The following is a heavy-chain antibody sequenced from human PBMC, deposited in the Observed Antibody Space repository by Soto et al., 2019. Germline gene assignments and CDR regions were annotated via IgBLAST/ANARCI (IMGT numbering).Heavy chain of an antibody. CDR2: IYSSGST. J-gene: IGHJ4*02. V-gene: IGHV3-53*01. Sequence: EVQLVESVGDLIQPGGSLRLSCAASGFTVSSNDMSWVRQAPGKGLEWVSLIYSSGSTHYADSVKGRFTISRDNSKNTVHLQMNTLRAEDTAMYYCARRPLNSNGAYWGQGTLVTVSS. CDR1: GFTVSSND. D-gene: IGHD3-22*01. CDR3: ARRPLNSNGAY.